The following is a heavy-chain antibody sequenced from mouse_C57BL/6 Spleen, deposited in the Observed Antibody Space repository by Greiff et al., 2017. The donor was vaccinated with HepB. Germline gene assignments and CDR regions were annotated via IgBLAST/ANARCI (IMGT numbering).Heavy chain of an antibody. CDR2: INPYNGGT. Sequence: DVKLQESGPVLVKPGASVKMSCKASGYTFTDYYMNWVKQSHGKSLEWIGVINPYNGGTSYNQKFKGKATLTVDKSSSTAYMELNSLTSEDSAVYYCARGDDDYFDYGGQGTTLTVSS. CDR3: ARGDDDYFDY. J-gene: IGHJ2*01. V-gene: IGHV1-19*01. CDR1: GYTFTDYY. D-gene: IGHD2-12*01.